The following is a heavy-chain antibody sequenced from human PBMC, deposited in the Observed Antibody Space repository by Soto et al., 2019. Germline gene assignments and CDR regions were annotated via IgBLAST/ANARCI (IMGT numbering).Heavy chain of an antibody. Sequence: SGPTLFNPTHTLTLTFTFSVFSLSTSVICLIWIRQPPGNALEWLALIDWDDDKYYSTSLKTRLTISKDTSKNQVVLTMTNMDPVDTETYYCARTKSGTKRGNYGIDAWGQGTTVTVSS. V-gene: IGHV2-70*01. D-gene: IGHD3-10*01. CDR1: VFSLSTSVIC. CDR2: IDWDDDK. CDR3: ARTKSGTKRGNYGIDA. J-gene: IGHJ6*02.